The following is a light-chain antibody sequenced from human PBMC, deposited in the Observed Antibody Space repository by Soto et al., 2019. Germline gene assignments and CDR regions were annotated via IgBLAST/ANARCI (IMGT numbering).Light chain of an antibody. CDR1: SSDVGGCNY. J-gene: IGLJ1*01. V-gene: IGLV2-14*01. CDR2: DVS. Sequence: QSALTQPASVSGSPGQSITISCTGTSSDVGGCNYVSWYQQHPGKAPKLMIYDVSNRPSGVANRFSGSKSGNTASLTISGLQAADDDDYYYSSYKSSSTLSYVFGTGTKLTVL. CDR3: SSYKSSSTLSYV.